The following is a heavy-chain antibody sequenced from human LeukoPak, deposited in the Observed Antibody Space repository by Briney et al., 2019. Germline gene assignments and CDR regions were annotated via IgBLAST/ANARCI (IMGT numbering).Heavy chain of an antibody. Sequence: AGGSLRLSCAASGFTFSSYAMSWVRQAPGKGLEWVSGISWNSGSIGYADSVKGRFTISRDNAKNSLYLQMNSLRAEDTALYYCAKDKGFGEFRPEYFQHWGQGTLVTVSS. D-gene: IGHD3-10*01. V-gene: IGHV3-9*01. CDR2: ISWNSGSI. J-gene: IGHJ1*01. CDR3: AKDKGFGEFRPEYFQH. CDR1: GFTFSSYA.